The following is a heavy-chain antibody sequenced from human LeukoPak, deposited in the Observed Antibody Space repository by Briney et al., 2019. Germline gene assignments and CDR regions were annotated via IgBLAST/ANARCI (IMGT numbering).Heavy chain of an antibody. D-gene: IGHD6-19*01. CDR2: INPNSGGT. CDR3: ARGVYSSGWYSVLSYYYYMDV. J-gene: IGHJ6*03. Sequence: ASVKVSCKASGYTFTSYYMHWVRQAPGQGLEWMGWINPNSGGTNYAQKLQGRVTMTTDTSTSTAYMELRSLRSDDTAVYYCARGVYSSGWYSVLSYYYYMDVWGKGTTVTISS. CDR1: GYTFTSYY. V-gene: IGHV1-2*02.